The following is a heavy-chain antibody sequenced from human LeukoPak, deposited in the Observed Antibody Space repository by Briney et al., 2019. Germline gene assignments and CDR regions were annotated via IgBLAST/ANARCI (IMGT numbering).Heavy chain of an antibody. D-gene: IGHD6-19*01. CDR1: GFTFSTYA. CDR3: ARVPPNNGWYADY. Sequence: GGSLRLSCAASGFTFSTYAMHWVRQAPGKGLEWVATISHDGNNKYHADSVKGRFTISSDNSKNTLYLQMNNLRTDDATLYYCARVPPNNGWYADYWGQGAPVTVSS. CDR2: ISHDGNNK. V-gene: IGHV3-30*04. J-gene: IGHJ4*02.